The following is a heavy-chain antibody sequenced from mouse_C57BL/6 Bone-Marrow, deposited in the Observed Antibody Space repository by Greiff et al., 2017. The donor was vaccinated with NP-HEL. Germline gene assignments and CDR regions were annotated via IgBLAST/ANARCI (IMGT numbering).Heavy chain of an antibody. CDR3: AREGLYYGNPLRD. Sequence: VQLQQPGAELVKPGASVKMSCKASGYTFTSYWITWVKQRPGQGLEWIGDIYPGSGSTNYNEKFKSKATLPVDTSSSTAYMQLSSLTSEDSAVYYCAREGLYYGNPLRDWGQGTTLTVSS. CDR2: IYPGSGST. D-gene: IGHD2-1*01. V-gene: IGHV1-55*01. J-gene: IGHJ2*01. CDR1: GYTFTSYW.